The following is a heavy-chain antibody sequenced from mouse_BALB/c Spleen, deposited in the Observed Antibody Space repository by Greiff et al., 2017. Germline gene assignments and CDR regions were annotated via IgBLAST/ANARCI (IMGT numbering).Heavy chain of an antibody. J-gene: IGHJ4*01. CDR3: AKLETFTTVVAKGLYAMDY. V-gene: IGHV2-3*01. D-gene: IGHD1-1*01. CDR2: IWGDGST. Sequence: LVAPSQSLSITCTVSGFSLTSYGVSWVRQPPGKGLEWLGVIWGDGSTNYHSALISRLSISKDNSKSQVFLKLNSLQTDDTATYYCAKLETFTTVVAKGLYAMDYWGQGTSVTVSS. CDR1: GFSLTSYG.